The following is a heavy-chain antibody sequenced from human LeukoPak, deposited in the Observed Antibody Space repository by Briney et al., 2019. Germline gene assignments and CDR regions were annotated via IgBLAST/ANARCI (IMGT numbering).Heavy chain of an antibody. CDR3: ARAPMSYDSSGFGGAFDI. CDR1: GFTFSSYG. D-gene: IGHD3-22*01. Sequence: QSGGSLRLSCAASGFTFSSYGMHWVRQAPGKGLEWVAVISYDGTNKYYAGSVKGRFTISRDNSKNTMYLQMNSLRAEDTAMYYCARAPMSYDSSGFGGAFDIWGQGTMVTVSS. J-gene: IGHJ3*02. CDR2: ISYDGTNK. V-gene: IGHV3-30*03.